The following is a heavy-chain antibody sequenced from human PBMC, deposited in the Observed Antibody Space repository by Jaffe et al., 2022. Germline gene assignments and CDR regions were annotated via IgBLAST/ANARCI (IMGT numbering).Heavy chain of an antibody. D-gene: IGHD5-18*01. CDR1: GGSISSSSYY. Sequence: QLQLQESGPGLVKPSETLSLTCTVSGGSISSSSYYWGWIRQPPGKGLEWIGSIYYSGSTYYNPSLKSRVTISVDTSKNQFSLKLSSVTAADTAVYYCASLFRGYSYGLLYYFDYWGQGTLVTVSS. CDR2: IYYSGST. J-gene: IGHJ4*02. CDR3: ASLFRGYSYGLLYYFDY. V-gene: IGHV4-39*01.